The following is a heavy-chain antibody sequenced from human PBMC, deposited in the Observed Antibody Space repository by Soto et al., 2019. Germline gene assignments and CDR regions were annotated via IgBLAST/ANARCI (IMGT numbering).Heavy chain of an antibody. CDR1: GFTFSSYW. V-gene: IGHV3-7*03. CDR2: IKQDGSEK. J-gene: IGHJ6*02. CDR3: ARGRGWLQLGDYYYYYGMDV. Sequence: EVQLVESGGGLVQPGGSLRLSCAASGFTFSSYWMSWVRQAPGKGLEWVANIKQDGSEKYYVDSVKGRFTISRDNAKNSLYLQMNSLRAEDTAVYYCARGRGWLQLGDYYYYYGMDVWGQGTTVTVSS. D-gene: IGHD5-12*01.